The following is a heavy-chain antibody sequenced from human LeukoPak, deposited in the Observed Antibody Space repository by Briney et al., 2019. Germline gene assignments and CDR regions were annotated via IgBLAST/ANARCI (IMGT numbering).Heavy chain of an antibody. CDR1: GGSFSGYY. CDR2: INHSGST. J-gene: IGHJ4*02. D-gene: IGHD6-19*01. Sequence: SETLSLTCAVYGGSFSGYYWSWIRQPPGKGLEWIGEINHSGSTNYNPSLKSRVTISVDTSKNQFSLKLSSVTAPDTAEYYCARGRYSSGWYRRGWPVDYWGQGTLVTVSS. CDR3: ARGRYSSGWYRRGWPVDY. V-gene: IGHV4-34*01.